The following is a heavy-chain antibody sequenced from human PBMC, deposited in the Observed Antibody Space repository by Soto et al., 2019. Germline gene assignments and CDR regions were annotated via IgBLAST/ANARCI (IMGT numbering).Heavy chain of an antibody. V-gene: IGHV3-23*01. J-gene: IGHJ6*02. D-gene: IGHD6-6*01. CDR1: GFTFSSYA. Sequence: GGSLRLSCAASGFTFSSYAMSWVRQAPGKGLEWVSAISGSGGSTYYADSVKGRFTISRDNSKNTLYLQMNSLRAEDTAVYYCAKFRRGSSSSVGYYYYYGMDVWGQGTTVTVS. CDR3: AKFRRGSSSSVGYYYYYGMDV. CDR2: ISGSGGST.